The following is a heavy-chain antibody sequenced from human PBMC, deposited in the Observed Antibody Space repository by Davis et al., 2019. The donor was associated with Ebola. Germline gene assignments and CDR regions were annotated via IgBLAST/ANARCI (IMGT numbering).Heavy chain of an antibody. D-gene: IGHD3-3*01. CDR3: ARDWLPIFGVVTGPNWFDP. CDR2: ISAYNGNT. Sequence: ASVKVSCKASGYTFTGYYVHWVRQAPGQGLEWMGWISAYNGNTNYAQKLQGRVTMTTDTSTSTAYMELRSLRSDDTAVYYCARDWLPIFGVVTGPNWFDPWGQGTLVTVSS. CDR1: GYTFTGYY. V-gene: IGHV1-18*04. J-gene: IGHJ5*02.